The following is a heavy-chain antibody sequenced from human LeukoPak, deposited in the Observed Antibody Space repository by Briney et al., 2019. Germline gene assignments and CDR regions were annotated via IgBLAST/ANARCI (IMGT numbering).Heavy chain of an antibody. V-gene: IGHV3-30*18. J-gene: IGHJ4*02. Sequence: PGRSLRLSCAASGFTFSNYGMHWVRQAPGKGLEWVAVISYDGSISYYADSVKGRFTISRDNSKNTLYLQMNSLRAEDTAVYYCAKRHREVRTTYYFDYWGQGTLVTVSS. CDR2: ISYDGSIS. CDR3: AKRHREVRTTYYFDY. CDR1: GFTFSNYG. D-gene: IGHD3-10*01.